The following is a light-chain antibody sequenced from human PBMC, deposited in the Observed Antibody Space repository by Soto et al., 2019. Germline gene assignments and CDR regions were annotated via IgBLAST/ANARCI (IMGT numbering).Light chain of an antibody. J-gene: IGKJ1*01. V-gene: IGKV1-39*01. CDR3: MQGTQSPWT. CDR2: AAS. CDR1: QSISSY. Sequence: DIQMTQSPSSLSASVGDRVTITCRASQSISSYLNWYQQKPGKAPKLLIYAASSLQSGVPSRFSGSGSGTDFTLTISRVEAEDVGVYYCMQGTQSPWTFGQGTKVEIK.